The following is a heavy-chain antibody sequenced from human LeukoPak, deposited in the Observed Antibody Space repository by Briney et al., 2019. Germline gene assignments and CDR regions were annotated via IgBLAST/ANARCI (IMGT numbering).Heavy chain of an antibody. CDR2: INPNSGGT. J-gene: IGHJ4*02. Sequence: ASVKVSCKASGGTFSSYTISWVRQAPGQGLEWMGRINPNSGGTNYAQKFQGRVTMTRDTSISTAYMELSRLRSDDTAVYYCAAGYLVSYYFDYWGQGTLVTVSS. CDR3: AAGYLVSYYFDY. CDR1: GGTFSSYT. D-gene: IGHD5/OR15-5a*01. V-gene: IGHV1-2*06.